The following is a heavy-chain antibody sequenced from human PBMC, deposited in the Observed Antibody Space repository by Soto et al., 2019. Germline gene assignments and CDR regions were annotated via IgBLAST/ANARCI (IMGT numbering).Heavy chain of an antibody. CDR2: ISGSGGST. Sequence: LRLSCAASGFTFSSYAMSWVRQAPGKGLEWVSAISGSGGSTYYADSVKGRFTISRDNSKNTLYLQMNSLRAEDTAVYYCAKPTLLATVTGPFDYWGQGTLVTVSS. CDR1: GFTFSSYA. CDR3: AKPTLLATVTGPFDY. D-gene: IGHD4-17*01. V-gene: IGHV3-23*01. J-gene: IGHJ4*02.